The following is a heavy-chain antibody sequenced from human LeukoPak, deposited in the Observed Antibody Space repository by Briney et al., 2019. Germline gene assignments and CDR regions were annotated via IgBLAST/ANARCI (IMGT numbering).Heavy chain of an antibody. J-gene: IGHJ4*02. Sequence: PGGSLRLSCAASGFTFSSYAMSWVRQAPGKGLEWVSAISGSGCSTYYADSVKGRFTISRDNSKNTLYLQMDSLRAEDTAVYYCAKISSSWYSHFDYWGQGTLVTVSS. CDR1: GFTFSSYA. CDR3: AKISSSWYSHFDY. V-gene: IGHV3-23*01. D-gene: IGHD6-13*01. CDR2: ISGSGCST.